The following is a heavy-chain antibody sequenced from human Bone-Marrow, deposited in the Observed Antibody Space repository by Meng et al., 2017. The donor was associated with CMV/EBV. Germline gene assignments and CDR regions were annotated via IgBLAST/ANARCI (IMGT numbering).Heavy chain of an antibody. V-gene: IGHV4-34*01. D-gene: IGHD6-13*01. J-gene: IGHJ4*02. Sequence: SETLSLTCAVYGGSFSGYYWSWIRQPPGKGLEWIGEINHSGSTNYNPSLKSRVTISVDTSKNQFSLKLSSVTAEDTAVYYCAREILGYSSSPDYWGQGTLVTVPS. CDR1: GGSFSGYY. CDR2: INHSGST. CDR3: AREILGYSSSPDY.